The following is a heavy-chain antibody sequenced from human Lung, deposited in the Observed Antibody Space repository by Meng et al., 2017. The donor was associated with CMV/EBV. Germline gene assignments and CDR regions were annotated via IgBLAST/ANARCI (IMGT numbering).Heavy chain of an antibody. D-gene: IGHD3-10*01. CDR1: AGIFSSYA. CDR2: IIPILGIA. CDR3: AREGMVRGFGLEISPRCCYYGMDV. J-gene: IGHJ6*02. V-gene: IGHV1-69*10. Sequence: SVXIFXXASAGIFSSYAISRVRQAPGQGLEWMGGIIPILGIANCEQKFEGRVTITADKSTSTAYMELSSLRSEDTAVYYCAREGMVRGFGLEISPRCCYYGMDVWGQGXTVTVSS.